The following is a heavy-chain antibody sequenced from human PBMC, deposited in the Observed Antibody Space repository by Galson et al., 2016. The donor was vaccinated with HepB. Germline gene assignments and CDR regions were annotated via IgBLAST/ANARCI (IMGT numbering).Heavy chain of an antibody. V-gene: IGHV4-59*01. CDR1: GGSISSYY. D-gene: IGHD5-12*01. J-gene: IGHJ4*02. CDR3: ARFYSGSWSFEY. CDR2: IYHSGSA. Sequence: SETLSLTCTVSGGSISSYYWSWIRQPPGKGLEWIGFIYHSGSAKYSPSLESRVTISLDTSKKQSSLKLHSVTTADTAVYYCARFYSGSWSFEYWGQGALVTVSS.